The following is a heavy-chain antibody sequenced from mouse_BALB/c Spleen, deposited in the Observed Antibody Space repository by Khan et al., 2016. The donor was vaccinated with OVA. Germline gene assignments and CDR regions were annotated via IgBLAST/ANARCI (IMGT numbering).Heavy chain of an antibody. V-gene: IGHV2-3*01. CDR1: GFSLTTYG. CDR2: IWGDGST. CDR3: AKQSHSAPYAMDY. Sequence: QVQLQQSGPGLVAPSQSLSITCTVSGFSLTTYGVSWVRQSPGKGLEWLGVIWGDGSTNYHSALISRLTISKDNSKSQASLKLNSLQTDDTGTYYCAKQSHSAPYAMDYWGQGTPVTVSS. D-gene: IGHD6-1*01. J-gene: IGHJ4*01.